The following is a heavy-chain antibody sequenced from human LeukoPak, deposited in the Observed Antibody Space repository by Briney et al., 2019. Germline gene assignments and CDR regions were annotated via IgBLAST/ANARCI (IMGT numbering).Heavy chain of an antibody. J-gene: IGHJ6*03. Sequence: GGSLRLSCAASGFTFSSYSVNWVRQAPGKGLEWVSYISSSSSTIYYADSVKGRFTISRDNAKNSLYLQMNSLRAEDTAVYYCARVYTSTWYLAYLHMDVWGKGTTVTVSS. CDR2: ISSSSSTI. CDR1: GFTFSSYS. CDR3: ARVYTSTWYLAYLHMDV. D-gene: IGHD6-13*01. V-gene: IGHV3-48*01.